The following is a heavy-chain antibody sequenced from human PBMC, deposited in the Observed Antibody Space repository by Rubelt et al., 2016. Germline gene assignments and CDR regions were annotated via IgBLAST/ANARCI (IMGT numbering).Heavy chain of an antibody. J-gene: IGHJ4*02. Sequence: EVQLLESGGGLVQPGGSLRLSCAASGFTFSNYAMRWVRQAPGKGLEWVSTSRGSSGNTYYADSVKGRFTISRDNSKNTLYLQMNSLRAEYTAVYYCAKGLSSSWYYFDYWGQGTLVTVSS. V-gene: IGHV3-23*01. CDR1: GFTFSNYA. CDR2: SRGSSGNT. D-gene: IGHD6-13*01. CDR3: AKGLSSSWYYFDY.